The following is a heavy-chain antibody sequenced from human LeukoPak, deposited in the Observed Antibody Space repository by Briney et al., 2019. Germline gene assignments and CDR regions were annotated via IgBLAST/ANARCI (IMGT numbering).Heavy chain of an antibody. V-gene: IGHV3-64*01. J-gene: IGHJ4*01. CDR3: VRGLTTTVTIFDY. D-gene: IGHD4-17*01. CDR2: ITTNGGDT. CDR1: GFSFSSYA. Sequence: GGSLRLSCAASGFSFSSYAMHWVRQAPGKGLEYISAITTNGGDTYYANSVKGRFTISRDNSKNTLYLQMGSLRAEDMAVYYCVRGLTTTVTIFDYWGQGTRVTVSS.